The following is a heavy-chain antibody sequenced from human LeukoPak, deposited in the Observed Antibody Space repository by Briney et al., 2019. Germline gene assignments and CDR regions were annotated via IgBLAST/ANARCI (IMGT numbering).Heavy chain of an antibody. CDR1: GGSFSGYY. D-gene: IGHD5-24*01. CDR3: ARRKMAKRNYFDY. Sequence: PSETLSLTCAVYGGSFSGYYGSWIRQPPGKGLEWIGEINHSGSTNYNPSLKSRVTISVDTSKNQFSLKLSSVTAADTAVYYCARRKMAKRNYFDYWGQGTLVTVSS. J-gene: IGHJ4*02. CDR2: INHSGST. V-gene: IGHV4-34*01.